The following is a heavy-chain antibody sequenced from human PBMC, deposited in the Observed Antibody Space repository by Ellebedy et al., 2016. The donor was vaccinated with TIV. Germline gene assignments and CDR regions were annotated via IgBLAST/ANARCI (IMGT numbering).Heavy chain of an antibody. V-gene: IGHV3-23*01. CDR1: ESTFSSYG. Sequence: PGGSLRLSCEASESTFSSYGWSWVRQAPGKGRAWFSSISTTDGTHYADSVKGRFTISRDNPKNTLYLQMNSLRVEDTAVYYCATQLWNTEFWGQGTLVIVSS. CDR2: ISTTDGT. J-gene: IGHJ4*02. CDR3: ATQLWNTEF. D-gene: IGHD5-24*01.